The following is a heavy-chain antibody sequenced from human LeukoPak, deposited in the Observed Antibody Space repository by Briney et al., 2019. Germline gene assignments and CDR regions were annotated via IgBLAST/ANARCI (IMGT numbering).Heavy chain of an antibody. V-gene: IGHV3-23*01. D-gene: IGHD4-17*01. Sequence: GGSLRLSCAASGFTFSGYAMSWVRQAPGKGLEWVSAISGSGGSTYYADSVKGRFTISRDNSKNTLYLQMNSLRAEDTAVYYCAKGSRWYGDLYYFDYWGQGTLVTVSS. CDR2: ISGSGGST. CDR3: AKGSRWYGDLYYFDY. J-gene: IGHJ4*02. CDR1: GFTFSGYA.